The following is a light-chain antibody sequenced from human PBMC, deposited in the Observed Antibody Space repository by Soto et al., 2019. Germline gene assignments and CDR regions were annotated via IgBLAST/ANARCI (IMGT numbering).Light chain of an antibody. CDR1: QSISGW. V-gene: IGKV1-5*03. Sequence: DIQMTQSPSTLSASVGDKVTITCRASQSISGWLAWYQQKPGKAPNLLIYKASTLQSGVPSRFSGSGSETEFTLTISSLQPDDFATYYCQQYNSGSRAFGQGTKVEIK. CDR3: QQYNSGSRA. J-gene: IGKJ1*01. CDR2: KAS.